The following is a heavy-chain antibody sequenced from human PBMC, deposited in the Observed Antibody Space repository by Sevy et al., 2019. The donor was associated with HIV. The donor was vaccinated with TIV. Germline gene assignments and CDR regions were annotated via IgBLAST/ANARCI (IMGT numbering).Heavy chain of an antibody. J-gene: IGHJ4*02. CDR2: ITRSSSYI. CDR1: GFTFSLYS. CDR3: ARAYGDYVGGYYFDY. D-gene: IGHD4-17*01. Sequence: GGSLRLSCAASGFTFSLYSLNWVRQAPGKGLEWVSSITRSSSYIYYTDSVKGRFTISRDNAKNSLYLQMNSRRVEDTAVYYCARAYGDYVGGYYFDYWGQGALVTVSS. V-gene: IGHV3-21*01.